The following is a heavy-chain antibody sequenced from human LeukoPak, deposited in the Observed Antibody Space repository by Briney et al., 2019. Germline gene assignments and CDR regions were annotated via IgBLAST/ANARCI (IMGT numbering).Heavy chain of an antibody. J-gene: IGHJ4*02. D-gene: IGHD6-19*01. CDR2: ISGSGGST. V-gene: IGHV3-23*01. CDR1: GFSFSNYG. CDR3: AKAPRRESSGWSFYFDY. Sequence: GGSLRLSCAASGFSFSNYGMSWVRQAPGKGLEWVATISGSGGSTYYADFVKGGFTISRDNSRNTLYVHLSSLRAEDTAVYYCAKAPRRESSGWSFYFDYWGQGTLVTVSS.